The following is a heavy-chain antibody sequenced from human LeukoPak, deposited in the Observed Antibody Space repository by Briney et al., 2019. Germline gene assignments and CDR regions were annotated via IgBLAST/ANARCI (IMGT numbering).Heavy chain of an antibody. CDR2: ISGSGGST. V-gene: IGHV3-23*01. CDR1: GFTFSSYA. CDR3: ATPLSSGNDY. D-gene: IGHD3-10*01. Sequence: SWGSLSLSCAASGFTFSSYALSWVPQAPGKGRMGVFGISGSGGSTYYADSVKGRFTISMDNSKNTLYLQMNSQRAEDTAVYNCATPLSSGNDYWGQGTMVTVSS. J-gene: IGHJ4*02.